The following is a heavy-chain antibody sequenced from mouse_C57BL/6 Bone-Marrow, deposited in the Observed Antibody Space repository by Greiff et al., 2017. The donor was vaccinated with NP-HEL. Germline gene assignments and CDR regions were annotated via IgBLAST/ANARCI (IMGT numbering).Heavy chain of an antibody. J-gene: IGHJ1*03. D-gene: IGHD1-1*01. CDR2: INPNNGGT. CDR1: GYTFTDYN. Sequence: EVQLQESGPELVKPGASVKIPCKASGYTFTDYNMDWVKQSHGKSLEWIGDINPNNGGTIYNQKFKGKATLTVDKSSSTAYMELRSLTSEDTAVYYCARGGFYYYGSWYFDVWGTGTTVTVSS. V-gene: IGHV1-18*01. CDR3: ARGGFYYYGSWYFDV.